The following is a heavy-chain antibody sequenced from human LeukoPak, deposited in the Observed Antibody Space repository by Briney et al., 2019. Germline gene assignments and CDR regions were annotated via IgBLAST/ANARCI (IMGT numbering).Heavy chain of an antibody. D-gene: IGHD3-10*01. V-gene: IGHV3-9*01. CDR2: ISWNSGTI. Sequence: GGSLRLSCAASGFTFDDYAMHWVRQAPGKGLEWVSGISWNSGTIAYADSVKGRFTISRDNAKNSLYLQMNSLRAEDTALYYCAKDMGSGSYYSPFDYWGQGTLVTVSS. CDR3: AKDMGSGSYYSPFDY. CDR1: GFTFDDYA. J-gene: IGHJ4*02.